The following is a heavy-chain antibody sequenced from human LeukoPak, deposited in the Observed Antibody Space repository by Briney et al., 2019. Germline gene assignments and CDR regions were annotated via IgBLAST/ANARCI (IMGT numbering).Heavy chain of an antibody. CDR3: AKGGGEVVVFGALDN. Sequence: GGSLRLSCAASGFTFSKFTMNWVRQAPGKGLEWVSSISGSGGSTYFADSVKGRFTISRDNSKNTLFLQMNILRAEDTAVYYCAKGGGEVVVFGALDNWGQGTLVTVSS. CDR2: ISGSGGST. V-gene: IGHV3-23*01. CDR1: GFTFSKFT. D-gene: IGHD2-15*01. J-gene: IGHJ4*02.